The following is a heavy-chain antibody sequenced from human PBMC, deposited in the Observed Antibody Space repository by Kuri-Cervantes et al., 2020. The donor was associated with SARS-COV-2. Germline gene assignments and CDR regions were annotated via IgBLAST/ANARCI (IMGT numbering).Heavy chain of an antibody. Sequence: ASVKVSCKASGYTFTSYSLTWVRQAPGQGLEWMGWISPYNGKTHYAQNLQDRVTMTTETATSTAYMELRNLRSDDTALYYCSAAGYSNTWSRDVDYWGQGTLVTVSS. J-gene: IGHJ4*02. CDR2: ISPYNGKT. CDR3: SAAGYSNTWSRDVDY. D-gene: IGHD6-13*01. V-gene: IGHV1-18*01. CDR1: GYTFTSYS.